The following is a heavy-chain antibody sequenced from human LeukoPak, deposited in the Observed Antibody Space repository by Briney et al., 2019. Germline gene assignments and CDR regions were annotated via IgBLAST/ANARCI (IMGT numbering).Heavy chain of an antibody. V-gene: IGHV4-34*01. CDR1: GGSFSGYY. Sequence: SETLSLTCAVYGGSFSGYYWSWIRQPPGKGLEWIGEINHSGSTYYNPSLKSRVTISVDTSKNQFSLKLSSVTAADTAVYYCARAYYDILTGTNSRTPPHAFDIWGQGTMVTVSS. CDR3: ARAYYDILTGTNSRTPPHAFDI. CDR2: INHSGST. J-gene: IGHJ3*02. D-gene: IGHD3-9*01.